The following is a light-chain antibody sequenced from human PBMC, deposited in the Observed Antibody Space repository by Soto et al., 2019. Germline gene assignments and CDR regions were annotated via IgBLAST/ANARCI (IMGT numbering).Light chain of an antibody. J-gene: IGKJ1*01. CDR1: QTISSSY. Sequence: EIVLTQSPGTLSLSPGERVTLSCRASQTISSSYLAWYQQRPGQAPRLLIYGTSSRATGIPDRFSGSGSGTDFTLTIGRLEPEDFAVYYCQQYSNSAKTFGQGTTVDIK. CDR2: GTS. V-gene: IGKV3-20*01. CDR3: QQYSNSAKT.